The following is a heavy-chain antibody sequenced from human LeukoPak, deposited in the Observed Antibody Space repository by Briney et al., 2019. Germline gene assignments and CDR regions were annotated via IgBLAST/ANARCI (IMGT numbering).Heavy chain of an antibody. CDR3: ARVDTVMAYYFDL. Sequence: GGSLRLSCAASGFTVSTNCMTWVRQAPGKGMEWVSTIYRGGTKYYTDSVMGRFTISRHNSRNTLYLQMNSLRAEDTAVYYCARVDTVMAYYFDLWGQGTLVTVSS. CDR2: IYRGGTK. CDR1: GFTVSTNC. V-gene: IGHV3-53*04. J-gene: IGHJ4*02. D-gene: IGHD5-18*01.